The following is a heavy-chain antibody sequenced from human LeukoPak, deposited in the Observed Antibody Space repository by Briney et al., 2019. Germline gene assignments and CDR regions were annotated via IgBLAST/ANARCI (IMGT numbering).Heavy chain of an antibody. V-gene: IGHV3-48*01. Sequence: PGGSLRLSCVASGFTFNKYSMNWVRQAPGKGLQWLSYISGTSRTIYYADSVKGRFAISRDNARNSLYLQMSSLRVEDTAVYYCARDSGGSSPFDYWGQGTLVTVSS. CDR2: ISGTSRTI. CDR1: GFTFNKYS. CDR3: ARDSGGSSPFDY. J-gene: IGHJ4*02. D-gene: IGHD2-15*01.